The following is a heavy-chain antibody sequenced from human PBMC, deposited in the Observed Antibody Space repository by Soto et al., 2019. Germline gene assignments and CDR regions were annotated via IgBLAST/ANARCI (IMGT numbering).Heavy chain of an antibody. CDR2: ISGSGGST. D-gene: IGHD1-20*01. J-gene: IGHJ4*02. CDR3: AKEGYNWNSYDY. V-gene: IGHV3-23*01. CDR1: GFTFSSYA. Sequence: GGSLRLSCAASGFTFSSYAMSWVRQAPGKGLEWVSSISGSGGSTYYADSVKGRFTISRVNSQNTLYLQPNSLRAEDTAVYYCAKEGYNWNSYDYWGQGTLVTVSS.